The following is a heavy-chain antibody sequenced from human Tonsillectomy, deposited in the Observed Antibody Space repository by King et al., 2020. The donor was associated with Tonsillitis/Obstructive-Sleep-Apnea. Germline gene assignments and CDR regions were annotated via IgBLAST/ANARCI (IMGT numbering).Heavy chain of an antibody. V-gene: IGHV3-73*01. CDR1: GFTFSGSA. D-gene: IGHD2-2*01. J-gene: IGHJ4*02. Sequence: VQLVESGGGLVQPGGSLKLSCAASGFTFSGSAMHWVRQASGKGLEWVGRIRSKANSYATAYAASVKGRFTISRDDSKNTAYLQMNSLKTEDTAVYYCTRRDCSSTSCSDYWGQGTLVTVSS. CDR2: IRSKANSYAT. CDR3: TRRDCSSTSCSDY.